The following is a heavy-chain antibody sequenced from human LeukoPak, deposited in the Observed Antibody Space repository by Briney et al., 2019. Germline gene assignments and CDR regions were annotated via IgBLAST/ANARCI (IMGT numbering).Heavy chain of an antibody. CDR1: GFTFSSYS. CDR2: ISSSSSYI. CDR3: ARGSFVLEWLFDY. D-gene: IGHD3-3*01. J-gene: IGHJ4*02. V-gene: IGHV3-21*01. Sequence: GGSLRLSCAASGFTFSSYSMNWVRQAPGKGLEWVSSISSSSSYIYYADSVKGRFTISRNNAKNSLYLQMNSLRAEDTAVYYCARGSFVLEWLFDYWGQGTLVTVSS.